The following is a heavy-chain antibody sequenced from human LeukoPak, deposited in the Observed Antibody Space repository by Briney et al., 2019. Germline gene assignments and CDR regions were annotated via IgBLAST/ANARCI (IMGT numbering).Heavy chain of an antibody. CDR3: ARAGNLYSSSWRYYFDY. V-gene: IGHV1-2*02. D-gene: IGHD6-13*01. J-gene: IGHJ4*02. CDR2: INPNSGGT. CDR1: GYTFTGYY. Sequence: GASVKVSCKASGYTFTGYYMHWVRQAPGQGLEWMGWINPNSGGTNYAQKLQGRVTMTRDTSISTAYMELSRLRSDDTAVYYCARAGNLYSSSWRYYFDYWGQGTLVTVSS.